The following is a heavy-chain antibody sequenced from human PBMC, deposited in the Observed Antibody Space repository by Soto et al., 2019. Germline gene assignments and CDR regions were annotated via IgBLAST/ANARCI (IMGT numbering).Heavy chain of an antibody. D-gene: IGHD6-19*01. J-gene: IGHJ4*02. CDR2: IKSKTDGGTT. V-gene: IGHV3-15*01. Sequence: GGSLRLSCAASGFTFSNAWMSWVRQAPGKGLEWVGRIKSKTDGGTTDYAAPVKGRFTISRDDSKNTLYLQMNSLKTEDTAVYYCLRSGWYDPRLFDYWGQGTLVTVSS. CDR1: GFTFSNAW. CDR3: LRSGWYDPRLFDY.